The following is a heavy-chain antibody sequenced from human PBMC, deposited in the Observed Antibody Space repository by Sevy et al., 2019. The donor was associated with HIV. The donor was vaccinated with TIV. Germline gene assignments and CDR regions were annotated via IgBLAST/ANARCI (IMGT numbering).Heavy chain of an antibody. Sequence: SETLSLTCTVSGGSISSGDYYWSWIRQPPGKGLEWIGYIYYSGSTYYNPSLKSRVTLSVDTSKNQFSLKLSSVTAADTAVYYCARATVVAAPSGIVVVPAAILGGNWFDPWGQGTLVTVSS. CDR1: GGSISSGDYY. CDR3: ARATVVAAPSGIVVVPAAILGGNWFDP. CDR2: IYYSGST. D-gene: IGHD2-2*01. V-gene: IGHV4-30-4*01. J-gene: IGHJ5*02.